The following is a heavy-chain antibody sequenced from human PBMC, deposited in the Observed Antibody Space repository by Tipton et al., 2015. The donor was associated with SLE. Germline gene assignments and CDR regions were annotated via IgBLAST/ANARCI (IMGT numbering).Heavy chain of an antibody. V-gene: IGHV4-61*02. CDR3: ARGRAYDFWKGPFDY. Sequence: TLSLTCTVSGDSISSGTYYWSWIRQPAGKGLEWIGRIDTSGDTKYSPSLKSRVTISVDTSKNQFSLKLSSVTAADTAVYYCARGRAYDFWKGPFDYWGQGTLVTVSS. D-gene: IGHD3-3*01. CDR2: IDTSGDT. CDR1: GDSISSGTYY. J-gene: IGHJ4*02.